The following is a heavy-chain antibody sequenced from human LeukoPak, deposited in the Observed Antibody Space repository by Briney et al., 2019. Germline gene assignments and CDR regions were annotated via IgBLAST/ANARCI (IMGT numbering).Heavy chain of an antibody. CDR3: ARGGDDYPASFDY. CDR1: GFTFSSYE. Sequence: PGGSLGLSCAASGFTFSSYEMNWVRQPPGKGLEWIGEIYHSGITNYNPSLKSRVTISVDKSKNQFSLKLSSVAAADTAVYYCARGGDDYPASFDYWGQGTLVTVSS. V-gene: IGHV4-4*02. D-gene: IGHD5-24*01. J-gene: IGHJ4*02. CDR2: IYHSGIT.